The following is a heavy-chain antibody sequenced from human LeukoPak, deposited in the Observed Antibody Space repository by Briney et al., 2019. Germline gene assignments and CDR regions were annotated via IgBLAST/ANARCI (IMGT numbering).Heavy chain of an antibody. Sequence: SETLSLTCTVSGGSISSYYWSWIRQPPGKGLEWIGYIYYRGTNYNPSLKSRVTISVDTSKNQFSLRLSSVTAADTAVYYCTRGMSGTFNAYFDYWGQGTLVTVSS. D-gene: IGHD1-26*01. CDR3: TRGMSGTFNAYFDY. CDR1: GGSISSYY. CDR2: IYYRGT. V-gene: IGHV4-59*01. J-gene: IGHJ4*02.